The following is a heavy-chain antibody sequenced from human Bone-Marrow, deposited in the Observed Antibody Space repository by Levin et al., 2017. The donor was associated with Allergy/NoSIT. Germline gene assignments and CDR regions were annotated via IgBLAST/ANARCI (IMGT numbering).Heavy chain of an antibody. Sequence: SCAASGFTFSDNYMSWIRQAPGKGLEWVSSISGSLTTIKYADSVEGRFTISWDNTKKSLYLQMNSLRVEDTAMYYCARDPGGSYDYWGQGTLVTVSS. V-gene: IGHV3-11*01. CDR1: GFTFSDNY. J-gene: IGHJ4*02. CDR3: ARDPGGSYDY. CDR2: ISGSLTTI. D-gene: IGHD1-26*01.